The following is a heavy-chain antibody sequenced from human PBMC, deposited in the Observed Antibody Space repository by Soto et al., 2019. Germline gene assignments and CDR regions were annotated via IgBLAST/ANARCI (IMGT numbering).Heavy chain of an antibody. CDR3: ARFYSDYDRSFGFDP. Sequence: QVPLVQSGAEVKKPGASVKVSCKASGYTFTSYGITWVRQAPGQGLEWMGWISAYNGNTNYAQKLQGRVTMTTDTSTSTAYMELRSLRSDDTAVYYCARFYSDYDRSFGFDPWGQGTLVTVSS. D-gene: IGHD5-12*01. CDR2: ISAYNGNT. V-gene: IGHV1-18*01. J-gene: IGHJ5*02. CDR1: GYTFTSYG.